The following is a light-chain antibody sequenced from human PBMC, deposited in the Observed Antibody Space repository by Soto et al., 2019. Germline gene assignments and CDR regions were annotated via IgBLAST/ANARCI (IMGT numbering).Light chain of an antibody. CDR2: SNN. Sequence: QSVLTQPPSASGTPGQRVTISCSGSSSNIGSNYVYWYQQLPGTAPKLLIYSNNQRPSGVPDRFSGSKSGTSASLAISGLQSEDEADYYCAAWDDSLNGPYVFGTGTKVTVL. CDR1: SSNIGSNY. V-gene: IGLV1-44*01. J-gene: IGLJ1*01. CDR3: AAWDDSLNGPYV.